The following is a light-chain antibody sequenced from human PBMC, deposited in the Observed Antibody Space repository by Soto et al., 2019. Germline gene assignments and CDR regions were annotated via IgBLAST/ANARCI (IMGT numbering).Light chain of an antibody. V-gene: IGKV3-20*01. CDR2: GAS. Sequence: EIVLTQSPGSLSLSPGERATLSCRASQSVDSTFFAWYQKKSGQAPRLLIYGASKRATGVPDRFSGSGSGTDFTLNISRLEPEDFAVYYCQQYMSSVTFGQGTKVEI. J-gene: IGKJ1*01. CDR3: QQYMSSVT. CDR1: QSVDSTF.